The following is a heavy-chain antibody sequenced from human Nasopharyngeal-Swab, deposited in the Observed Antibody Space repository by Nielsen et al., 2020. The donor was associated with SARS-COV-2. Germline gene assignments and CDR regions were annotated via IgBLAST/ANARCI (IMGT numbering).Heavy chain of an antibody. CDR1: GFTFSSYA. CDR3: ARGYSGSYYSPFDY. D-gene: IGHD1-26*01. Sequence: GESLKISCAASGFTFSSYAMHWVRQAPGKGLEWVAVISYDGSNKYYADSVKGRFTISRDNSKNTLYLQMNSLRAEDTAGYYCARGYSGSYYSPFDYWGQGTLVTVSS. CDR2: ISYDGSNK. V-gene: IGHV3-30-3*01. J-gene: IGHJ4*02.